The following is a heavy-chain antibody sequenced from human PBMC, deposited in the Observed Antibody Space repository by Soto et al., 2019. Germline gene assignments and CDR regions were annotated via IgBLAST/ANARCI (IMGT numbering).Heavy chain of an antibody. Sequence: LRLSCAASGFAFSSYSMNWVRQAPGKGLEWVSSISSSSSYIYYADSVKGRFTISRDNAKNSLYLQMNSLRAEDTAVYYCARDGPGHVEMATIHYYYYGMDVWGQGTTVTVSS. J-gene: IGHJ6*02. D-gene: IGHD5-12*01. CDR1: GFAFSSYS. V-gene: IGHV3-21*01. CDR2: ISSSSSYI. CDR3: ARDGPGHVEMATIHYYYYGMDV.